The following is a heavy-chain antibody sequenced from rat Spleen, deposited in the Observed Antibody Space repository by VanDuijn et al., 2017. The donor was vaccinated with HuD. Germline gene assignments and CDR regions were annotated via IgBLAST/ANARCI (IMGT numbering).Heavy chain of an antibody. CDR3: ARQGYLRDWYFDF. CDR1: GFTFSDYN. Sequence: EVQLVESDGGLVQPGRSLKLSCAASGFTFSDYNMAWVRQAPKKGLEWVATISYDGSSTYYRDSVKGRFTISRDNAKSTLYLQMDSLRSEDTATYYCARQGYLRDWYFDFWGPGTMVTVSS. CDR2: ISYDGSST. V-gene: IGHV5-7*01. D-gene: IGHD2-7*01. J-gene: IGHJ1*01.